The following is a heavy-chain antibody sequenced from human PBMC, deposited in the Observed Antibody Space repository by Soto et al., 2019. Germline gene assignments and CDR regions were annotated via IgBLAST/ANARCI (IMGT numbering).Heavy chain of an antibody. Sequence: NPSDTLALTCAASGCSISRSNWWRWVRQPPGKGLEWIGEIYHSGSTNYNPSLKSRVTISVDKSKNQFSLKLSSVTAADTAVYYCARGGDSSSSWDYCDYWGQGTLVTVS. D-gene: IGHD6-6*01. CDR1: GCSISRSNW. CDR2: IYHSGST. J-gene: IGHJ4*02. CDR3: ARGGDSSSSWDYCDY. V-gene: IGHV4-4*02.